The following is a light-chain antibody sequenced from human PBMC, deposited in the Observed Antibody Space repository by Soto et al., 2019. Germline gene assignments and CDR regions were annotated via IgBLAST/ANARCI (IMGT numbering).Light chain of an antibody. V-gene: IGLV1-47*02. J-gene: IGLJ1*01. CDR3: AAWDDSLSGYV. CDR2: SNN. Sequence: QSVLTQAPSVSGAPGQRITISCAGSSSNIGGGYEVHWYQQLPGTAPKLLIYSNNQRPSGVPDRFSGSKSGTSASLAISGLRSEDEADYYCAAWDDSLSGYVFGTGTKLTVL. CDR1: SSNIGGGYE.